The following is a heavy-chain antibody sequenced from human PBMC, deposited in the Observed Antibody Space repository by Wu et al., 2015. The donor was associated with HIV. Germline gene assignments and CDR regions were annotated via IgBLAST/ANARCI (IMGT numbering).Heavy chain of an antibody. Sequence: QAQLVQSGAEVKKPGSSVKVSCKASGGTFSYSAIAWVRQAPGQGLEWMGGIIPIFGTANYAQKFQGRVTITADESTSTAYMELSSLRSEDTAVYYCARAGGEMATTYYFDYWGQGTLVTVSS. V-gene: IGHV1-69*13. J-gene: IGHJ4*02. D-gene: IGHD5-24*01. CDR1: GGTFSYSA. CDR3: ARAGGEMATTYYFDY. CDR2: IIPIFGTA.